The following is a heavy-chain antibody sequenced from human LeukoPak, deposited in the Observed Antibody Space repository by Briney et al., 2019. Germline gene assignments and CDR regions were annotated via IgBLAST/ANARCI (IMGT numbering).Heavy chain of an antibody. D-gene: IGHD2-15*01. CDR2: IYYSGST. J-gene: IGHJ4*02. CDR1: GGSISSYY. CDR3: ARQGLLYYFDY. Sequence: SETLSLTCTVSGGSISSYYWSWIRQPPGKGLEWIGYIYYSGSTYYNPSLKSRVTISVDTSKNQFSLKLSSVTAADTAVYYCARQGLLYYFDYWGQGTLVTVSS. V-gene: IGHV4-59*04.